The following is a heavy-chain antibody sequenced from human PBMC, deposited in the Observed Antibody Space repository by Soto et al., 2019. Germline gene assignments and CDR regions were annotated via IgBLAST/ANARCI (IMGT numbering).Heavy chain of an antibody. D-gene: IGHD5-18*01. CDR2: ISSSSSTI. CDR1: GFTFSSYS. J-gene: IGHJ5*02. V-gene: IGHV3-48*02. CDR3: TRDAPTSYGYNWFDP. Sequence: GGLLRLSCAASGFTFSSYSMNWVRQGPGKGLEWVSYISSSSSTIYYADSVKGRFTISRDNAKNSLYLQMNSLRDEDTAVYYCTRDAPTSYGYNWFDPWGQGTLVTVPS.